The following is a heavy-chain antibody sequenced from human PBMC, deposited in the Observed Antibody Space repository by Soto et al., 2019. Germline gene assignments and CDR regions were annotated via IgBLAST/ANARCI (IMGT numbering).Heavy chain of an antibody. J-gene: IGHJ4*02. CDR2: IKQDGSEK. Sequence: GGSLRLSCAASGFTFSSYWMSWVRQAPGKGLEWVANIKQDGSEKYYVDSVKGRFTISRDNAKNSLYLQMNSLRAEDTAVYYCARGKYSSGWYYYFDYWGQGTLVTVPQ. V-gene: IGHV3-7*01. D-gene: IGHD6-19*01. CDR1: GFTFSSYW. CDR3: ARGKYSSGWYYYFDY.